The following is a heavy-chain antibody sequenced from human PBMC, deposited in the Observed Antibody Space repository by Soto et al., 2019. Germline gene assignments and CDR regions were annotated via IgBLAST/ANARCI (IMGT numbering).Heavy chain of an antibody. CDR3: ARALREGLPIYYFDS. CDR1: GFSLSKARMG. J-gene: IGHJ4*02. V-gene: IGHV2-26*01. CDR2: IFWNDER. D-gene: IGHD1-26*01. Sequence: QVTLKESGPVLVKPTETLTLTCTVSGFSLSKARMGVSWIRQPPGKALEWLAHIFWNDERSYNTSLKSRLTNSRDTSKSQVVLTMTNVDPVYTGTYFCARALREGLPIYYFDSWGQGTLVTVSS.